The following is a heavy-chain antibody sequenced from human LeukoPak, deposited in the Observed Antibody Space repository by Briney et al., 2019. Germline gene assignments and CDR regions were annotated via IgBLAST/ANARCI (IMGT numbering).Heavy chain of an antibody. CDR1: GGSITSYY. J-gene: IGHJ4*02. Sequence: SETLTLTCTVSGGSITSYYWSWIRQPPGKGLEWIGYIYYSGSTNYNPSLKSRVTVSVDTSKSQFSLRLTSVTAADTAVYYCARHADYGGYLDYWGQGTLVTGSS. CDR3: ARHADYGGYLDY. D-gene: IGHD4-23*01. CDR2: IYYSGST. V-gene: IGHV4-59*08.